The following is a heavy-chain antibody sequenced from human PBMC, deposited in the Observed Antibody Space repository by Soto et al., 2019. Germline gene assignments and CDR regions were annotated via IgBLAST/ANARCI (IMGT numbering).Heavy chain of an antibody. V-gene: IGHV4-34*01. D-gene: IGHD6-13*01. Sequence: SETLSLTCAVYGGSFSGYYWSWIRQPPGKGLEWIGEINHSGSTNYHPSLKSRVTISVDPSKNQFSLKLSSVTAADTAVYYCARGGGGSSWYYYYYGMDVWGQGTTVTVSS. J-gene: IGHJ6*02. CDR3: ARGGGGSSWYYYYYGMDV. CDR2: INHSGST. CDR1: GGSFSGYY.